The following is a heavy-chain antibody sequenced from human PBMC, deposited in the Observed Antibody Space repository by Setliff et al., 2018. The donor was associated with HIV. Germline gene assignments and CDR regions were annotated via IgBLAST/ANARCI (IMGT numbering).Heavy chain of an antibody. CDR3: AREHGTSWPYFDF. J-gene: IGHJ4*02. V-gene: IGHV1-18*01. CDR1: GCTFSDYD. Sequence: ASVKVSCKTSGCTFSDYDVAWVRQAPGQGPEWMGWISGYSGHTSYAQNFQGRVTMTTDTSTNTAYLELRGLRSDDTAIYYCAREHGTSWPYFDFWGQGTLVTVSS. CDR2: ISGYSGHT.